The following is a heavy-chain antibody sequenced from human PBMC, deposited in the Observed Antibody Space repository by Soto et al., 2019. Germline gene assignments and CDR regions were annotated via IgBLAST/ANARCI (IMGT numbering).Heavy chain of an antibody. CDR3: AKVPTYYYDSSGYHNWFDP. D-gene: IGHD3-22*01. J-gene: IGHJ5*02. V-gene: IGHV3-23*01. Sequence: PGGSLSLSCAASGFTFSSYAMSWVRQAPGKGLEWVSAISGSGGSTYYADSVKGRFTISRDNSKNTLYLQMNSLRAEDTAVYYCAKVPTYYYDSSGYHNWFDPWGQGTLVTVSS. CDR1: GFTFSSYA. CDR2: ISGSGGST.